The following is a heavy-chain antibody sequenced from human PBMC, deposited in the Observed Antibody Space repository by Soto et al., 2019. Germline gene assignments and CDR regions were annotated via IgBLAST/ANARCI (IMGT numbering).Heavy chain of an antibody. CDR1: GGSISSSSYY. CDR3: ARQYYDFWSGYRYYYYYYMDV. J-gene: IGHJ6*03. D-gene: IGHD3-3*01. V-gene: IGHV4-39*01. Sequence: SETLSLTCTVSGGSISSSSYYWGWIRQPPGKGLEWIGSIYYSGSTYYNPSLKSRVTISVDTSKNQFSLKLSSVTAADTAVYYCARQYYDFWSGYRYYYYYYMDVWGKGTTVTVSS. CDR2: IYYSGST.